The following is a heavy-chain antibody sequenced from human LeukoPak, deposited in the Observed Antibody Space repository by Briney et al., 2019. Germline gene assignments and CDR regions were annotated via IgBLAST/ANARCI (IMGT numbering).Heavy chain of an antibody. CDR3: AKDLAYCGGDCYPYYFDY. Sequence: GGSLRLSCAASGFTFSSYAMSWVRQAPGKGLEWVSAISGSGGSTYYADSVKGRFTISRDNSKNTLYLQMNSLRAEDTAIYYCAKDLAYCGGDCYPYYFDYWGQGTLVTVSS. CDR2: ISGSGGST. V-gene: IGHV3-23*01. CDR1: GFTFSSYA. D-gene: IGHD2-21*02. J-gene: IGHJ4*02.